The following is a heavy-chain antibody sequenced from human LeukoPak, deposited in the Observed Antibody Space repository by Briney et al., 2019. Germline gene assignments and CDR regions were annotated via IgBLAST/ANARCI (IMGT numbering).Heavy chain of an antibody. D-gene: IGHD2-21*01. CDR1: GFTFSSYW. Sequence: GGSLRLSCVASGFTFSSYWMSWVRQAPGKGLEWVANIKQDGSEKYYVDSVKGRFTISRDNARNTVYLQMNSLRPEDTAVYYCVRGAGWYCDAETCYTGHFDYWGQGNLVTVSS. J-gene: IGHJ4*02. V-gene: IGHV3-7*01. CDR2: IKQDGSEK. CDR3: VRGAGWYCDAETCYTGHFDY.